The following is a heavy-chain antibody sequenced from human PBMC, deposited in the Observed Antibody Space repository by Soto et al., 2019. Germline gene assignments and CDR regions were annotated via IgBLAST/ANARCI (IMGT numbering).Heavy chain of an antibody. CDR3: AREGGNWNYALPFDY. Sequence: PGGCVRLSCAASGVTFSSYSMNWVRQAPGKGLEWVSYISSSSSTIYYADSVKGRFTISRDNAKNSLYLQMNSLRDEDTAVYYCAREGGNWNYALPFDYWGQGPLVTVSS. D-gene: IGHD1-7*01. CDR2: ISSSSSTI. CDR1: GVTFSSYS. J-gene: IGHJ4*02. V-gene: IGHV3-48*02.